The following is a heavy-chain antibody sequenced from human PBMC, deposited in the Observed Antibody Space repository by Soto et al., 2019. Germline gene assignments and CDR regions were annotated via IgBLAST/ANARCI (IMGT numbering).Heavy chain of an antibody. D-gene: IGHD3-22*01. CDR1: GDSVSSNSAA. CDR3: ARERVGVYYDSSGYTGFDP. CDR2: TYYRSKWYN. V-gene: IGHV6-1*01. J-gene: IGHJ5*02. Sequence: LLMQSQTLSLPFAISGDSVSSNSAAWTWIRQSPSRGLEWLGRTYYRSKWYNDYAVSVKSRITINPDTSKNQFSLQLNSVTPDDTAVYYCARERVGVYYDSSGYTGFDPWGQGTLVTVSS.